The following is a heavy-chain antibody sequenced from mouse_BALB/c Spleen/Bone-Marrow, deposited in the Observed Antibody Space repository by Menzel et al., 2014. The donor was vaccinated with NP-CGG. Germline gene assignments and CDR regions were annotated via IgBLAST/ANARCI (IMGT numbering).Heavy chain of an antibody. CDR1: GFSLSNYG. D-gene: IGHD1-1*01. V-gene: IGHV2-9*02. Sequence: QVQLKESGPGLVAPSQSLSITCTVSGFSLSNYGVHWVRQPPGKGLEWLGVIWAGGSTNYNPALMSRLSINKDNSKSQVFLKMNSLQPDDTAMYYCARYYGSSDSWFAYWGQGTLVTVSA. CDR2: IWAGGST. J-gene: IGHJ3*01. CDR3: ARYYGSSDSWFAY.